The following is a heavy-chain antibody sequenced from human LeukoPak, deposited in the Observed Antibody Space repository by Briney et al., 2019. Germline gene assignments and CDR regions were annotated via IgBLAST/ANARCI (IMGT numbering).Heavy chain of an antibody. Sequence: SVKVSCKASGGTFSSYVINWVRQAPGQGLEWMGGIIPIFGTANYAQKFQGRVTITADKSTSTAYMELSSLRSEDTAVYYCAMGVGAPEDLAVTADFDYWGQGTLVTVSS. V-gene: IGHV1-69*06. J-gene: IGHJ4*02. CDR1: GGTFSSYV. D-gene: IGHD6-19*01. CDR3: AMGVGAPEDLAVTADFDY. CDR2: IIPIFGTA.